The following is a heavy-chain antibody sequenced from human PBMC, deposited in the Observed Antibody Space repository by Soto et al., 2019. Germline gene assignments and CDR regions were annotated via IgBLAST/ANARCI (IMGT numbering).Heavy chain of an antibody. CDR3: ARDLAAVPRAFDY. Sequence: SETLSLTCTVSGGSISSYFYIWVRQPPGKGLEWIGSVYYTGTTDYNPSLKSRVAISVDTSKTQFSLNLRSVTAADTAVYYCARDLAAVPRAFDYWGRGTLVTVSS. CDR2: VYYTGTT. D-gene: IGHD6-13*01. J-gene: IGHJ4*02. CDR1: GGSISSYF. V-gene: IGHV4-59*01.